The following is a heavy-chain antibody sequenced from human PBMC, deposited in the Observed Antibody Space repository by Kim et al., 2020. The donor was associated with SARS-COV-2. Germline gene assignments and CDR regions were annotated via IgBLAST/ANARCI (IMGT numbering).Heavy chain of an antibody. CDR3: AKGLQSHSYLLALDV. CDR1: GFDFDTFA. V-gene: IGHV3-23*01. D-gene: IGHD2-21*01. J-gene: IGHJ6*02. CDR2: ITAHNVVM. Sequence: GGSLRLSCEGSGFDFDTFAITWVRQAPGKGLEWVSRITAHNVVMYYANSVKGRFTASRDNSKAYLHMRGLRGEDTAMYYCAKGLQSHSYLLALDVWGEGT.